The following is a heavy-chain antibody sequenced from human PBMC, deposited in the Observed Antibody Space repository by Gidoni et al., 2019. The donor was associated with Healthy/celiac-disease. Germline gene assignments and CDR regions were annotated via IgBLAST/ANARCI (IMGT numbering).Heavy chain of an antibody. Sequence: QLVASGGVLVKPGVSLRLSCAASAFTFSDYYMSWIRQAPGKGLEWVSYISSRGSTIYYADSVKGRFTISRDNAKNSLYLQMNSLRAEDTAVYYCARDRVASSVYFDLWGRGTLVTVSS. V-gene: IGHV3-11*01. J-gene: IGHJ2*01. CDR3: ARDRVASSVYFDL. CDR2: ISSRGSTI. D-gene: IGHD3-22*01. CDR1: AFTFSDYY.